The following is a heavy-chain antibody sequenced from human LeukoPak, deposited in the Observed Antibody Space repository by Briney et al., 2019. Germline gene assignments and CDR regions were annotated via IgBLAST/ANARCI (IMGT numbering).Heavy chain of an antibody. J-gene: IGHJ4*02. Sequence: PSETLSLTCAVYGGSFSGYYWSWIRQPPGKGLEWIGEINQSGSTNYNPSLKSRVTISIDTSKNQFSLKLSSVTAADTAVYYCARGPMITVTGTDYWGQGTLVTVSS. V-gene: IGHV4-34*01. CDR1: GGSFSGYY. D-gene: IGHD4-17*01. CDR3: ARGPMITVTGTDY. CDR2: INQSGST.